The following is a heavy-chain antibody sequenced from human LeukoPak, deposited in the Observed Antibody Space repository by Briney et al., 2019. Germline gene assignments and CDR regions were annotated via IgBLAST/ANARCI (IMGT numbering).Heavy chain of an antibody. J-gene: IGHJ4*02. V-gene: IGHV1-18*01. CDR1: GYTFTSYG. CDR2: ISAYNGNT. D-gene: IGHD1-26*01. Sequence: ASVTVSCKASGYTFTSYGISWVRQAPGQGLEWMGWISAYNGNTNYAQKLQGRVTMTTDTSTSTAYMELRSLRSDDTAVCYCARDRGVVGATLAGYWGQGTLVTVSS. CDR3: ARDRGVVGATLAGY.